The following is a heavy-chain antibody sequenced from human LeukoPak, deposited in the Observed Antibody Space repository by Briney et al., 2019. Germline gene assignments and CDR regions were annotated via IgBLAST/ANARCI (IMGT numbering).Heavy chain of an antibody. J-gene: IGHJ3*02. CDR1: GGTFSSYA. V-gene: IGHV1-69*04. CDR3: ARVYYDSSGTGFFDI. D-gene: IGHD3-22*01. Sequence: ASVKVSCKASGGTFSSYAISWVRQAPGQGLEWMGRIIPIFGIANYAQKFQGRVTITADKSTSPAYMELSSLRCEDTAVYYCARVYYDSSGTGFFDIWGQGTMVSVSS. CDR2: IIPIFGIA.